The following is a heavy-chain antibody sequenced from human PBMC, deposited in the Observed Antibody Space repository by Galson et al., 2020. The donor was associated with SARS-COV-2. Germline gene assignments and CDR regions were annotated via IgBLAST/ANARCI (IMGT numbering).Heavy chain of an antibody. J-gene: IGHJ6*02. Sequence: GESLKISCAASGFLFSSYEMNWFRQAPGKGLEWVSFISTSSATIYYADSVKGRFTVSRDDAENSLHLQMTSLRADDTAVYYCARGVVRRGSYYYYYGMDVWGQGTTVTVSS. CDR2: ISTSSATI. V-gene: IGHV3-48*03. CDR1: GFLFSSYE. D-gene: IGHD3-16*01. CDR3: ARGVVRRGSYYYYYGMDV.